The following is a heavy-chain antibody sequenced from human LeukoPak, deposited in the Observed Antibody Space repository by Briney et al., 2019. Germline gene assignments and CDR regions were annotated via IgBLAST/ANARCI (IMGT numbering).Heavy chain of an antibody. J-gene: IGHJ5*02. CDR3: ARVPGSSWYNDWFDP. CDR1: DGSINSYY. D-gene: IGHD6-13*01. V-gene: IGHV4-34*01. Sequence: SETLSLTCSVSDGSINSYYWSWIRQPPGKGLEWIGEINHSGSTNYNPSLKSRVTISVDTSKNQFSLKLSSVTAADTAVYYCARVPGSSWYNDWFDPWGQGTLVTVSS. CDR2: INHSGST.